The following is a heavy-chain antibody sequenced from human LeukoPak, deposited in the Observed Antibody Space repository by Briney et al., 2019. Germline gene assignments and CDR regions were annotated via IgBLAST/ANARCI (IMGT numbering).Heavy chain of an antibody. CDR3: ARDVGGSVSWLLR. CDR1: GYTLTNYY. CDR2: INPSGGRT. V-gene: IGHV1-46*01. D-gene: IGHD2-21*02. J-gene: IGHJ4*02. Sequence: ASVKVSCKASGYTLTNYYMHWVRQAPRQGLEWMGVINPSGGRTNYAQKFQSRGTMTRDTSTSTVYMELSSLRSEDTAVYFCARDVGGSVSWLLRWGQGTLVTVSS.